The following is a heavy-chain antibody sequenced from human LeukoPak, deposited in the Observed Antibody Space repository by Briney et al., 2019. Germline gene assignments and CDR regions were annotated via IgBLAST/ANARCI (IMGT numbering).Heavy chain of an antibody. Sequence: SVKVSCKASGGTFSSYAISWVRQAPGQGLEWMGGIIPIFGTANYAQKFQGRVTITADESTSTAYMELSSLRSEDTAVYYCARAYRYCGGDCFLADAFDIWGQGTMVTVSS. J-gene: IGHJ3*02. CDR2: IIPIFGTA. D-gene: IGHD2-21*01. CDR3: ARAYRYCGGDCFLADAFDI. V-gene: IGHV1-69*01. CDR1: GGTFSSYA.